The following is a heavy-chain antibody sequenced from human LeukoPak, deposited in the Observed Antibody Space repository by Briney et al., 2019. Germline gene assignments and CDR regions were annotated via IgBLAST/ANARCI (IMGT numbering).Heavy chain of an antibody. CDR2: INAGNGNT. J-gene: IGHJ4*02. V-gene: IGHV1-3*01. D-gene: IGHD3-3*01. Sequence: ASVKVSCTASGYTFTSYAMHWVRQAPGQRLEWMGWINAGNGNTKYSQKFQGRVTITRDTSASTAYMELSSLRSEDMAVYYCARDIGFLEWITLDYWGQGTLVTVSS. CDR3: ARDIGFLEWITLDY. CDR1: GYTFTSYA.